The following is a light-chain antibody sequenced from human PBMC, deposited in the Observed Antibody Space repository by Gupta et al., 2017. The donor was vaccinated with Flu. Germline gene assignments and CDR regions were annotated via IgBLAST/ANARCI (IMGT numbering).Light chain of an antibody. CDR2: EVS. CDR3: SSYTGSGTV. J-gene: IGLJ3*02. V-gene: IGLV2-14*01. Sequence: SALTQPASVSGSPGQSITISCTGTSSDICAYNYASWYQQHPNKAPKLMIYEVSNRPSGVSNRFSGSKSGNTASLTISGLQAEDEADYYCSSYTGSGTVFGGGTKVAVL. CDR1: SSDICAYNY.